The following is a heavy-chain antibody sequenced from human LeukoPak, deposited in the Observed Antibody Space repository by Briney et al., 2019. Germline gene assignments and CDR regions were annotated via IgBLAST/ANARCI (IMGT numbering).Heavy chain of an antibody. V-gene: IGHV4-31*03. J-gene: IGHJ4*02. CDR2: IYYSGST. CDR3: ARDVWGSGWYVDY. CDR1: GGSISSGGYY. D-gene: IGHD6-19*01. Sequence: PSQTLSLTCTVSGGSISSGGYYWSWIRQHPGKGLEWIGYIYYSGSTYYNPSLKSRVTISVDTSKNQFSLKLSSVTAADTAVYYCARDVWGSGWYVDYWGQGTLVTVSS.